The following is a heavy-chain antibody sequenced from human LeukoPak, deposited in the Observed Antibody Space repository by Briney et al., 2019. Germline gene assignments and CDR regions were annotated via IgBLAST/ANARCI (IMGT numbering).Heavy chain of an antibody. CDR3: SKDLSSGGGYD. CDR2: ISGSGGGA. J-gene: IGHJ4*02. Sequence: GRSLRLSCAASGFTFSGYAMSWVRQAPGKGLEWVSAISGSGGGAYSADSVKVRFTISIDNSKNTRYVQMNSMRPEDTAVYYCSKDLSSGGGYDWGQGTLVPVSS. CDR1: GFTFSGYA. V-gene: IGHV3-23*01. D-gene: IGHD3-16*01.